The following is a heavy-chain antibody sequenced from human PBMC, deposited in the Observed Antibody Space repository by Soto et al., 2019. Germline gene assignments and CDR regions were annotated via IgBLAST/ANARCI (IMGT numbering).Heavy chain of an antibody. CDR2: ISGDGSST. V-gene: IGHV3-74*01. CDR3: ARDRRAEIVVVPAASKRFDP. Sequence: PGGSLRLSCAASGFTFSSYWMHWVRQAPGKXLVWVSRISGDGSSTTYADSVKGRFTISRDNAKNTLYLQMNSLRVEDTAVYYCARDRRAEIVVVPAASKRFDPWGQGTLVTVSS. D-gene: IGHD2-2*01. J-gene: IGHJ5*02. CDR1: GFTFSSYW.